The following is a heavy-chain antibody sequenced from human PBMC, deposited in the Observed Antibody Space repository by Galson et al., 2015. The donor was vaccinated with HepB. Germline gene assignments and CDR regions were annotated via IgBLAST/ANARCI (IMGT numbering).Heavy chain of an antibody. CDR1: GFSLSTSGMR. Sequence: PALVKPTQTLTLTCTFSGFSLSTSGMRVSWIRQPPGKALEWLARIDWDDDKFYSTSLKTRLTISKDTSKNQVVLTMTNMDPVDTATYYCARISPPYDSSGYYQYYFDYWGQGTPVTVSS. CDR3: ARISPPYDSSGYYQYYFDY. J-gene: IGHJ4*02. CDR2: IDWDDDK. D-gene: IGHD3-22*01. V-gene: IGHV2-70*04.